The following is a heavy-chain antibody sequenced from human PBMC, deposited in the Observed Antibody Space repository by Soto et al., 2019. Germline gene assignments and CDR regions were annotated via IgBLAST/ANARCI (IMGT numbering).Heavy chain of an antibody. CDR2: IYYRGGT. Sequence: QLQLQESGPGLVKPSETLSLTCTVSGDSISSSDYYWGWIRQPPGKGLEWIGSIYYRGGTYYNPPLKRRVIMSVDASKNQFSLKLSSVTAADTAVYYCVRRSGNYERSGYDDNWHFDLWGRGTLVTVSS. D-gene: IGHD3-22*01. V-gene: IGHV4-39*01. J-gene: IGHJ2*01. CDR3: VRRSGNYERSGYDDNWHFDL. CDR1: GDSISSSDYY.